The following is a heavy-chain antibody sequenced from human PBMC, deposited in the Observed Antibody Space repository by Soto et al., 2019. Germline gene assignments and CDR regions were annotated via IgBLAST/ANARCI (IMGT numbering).Heavy chain of an antibody. Sequence: QVQLQQWGAGLLKPSETLSLTCAVYGGSFSGYYWSWIHQPPGKGLEWIGEINHSGSTNYNPSLKSRVTISVDTSKNQFSLKLSSVTAADTAVYYCASGRYCSSTSCYKVWFDPWGQGTLVTVSS. D-gene: IGHD2-2*02. CDR2: INHSGST. CDR3: ASGRYCSSTSCYKVWFDP. J-gene: IGHJ5*02. CDR1: GGSFSGYY. V-gene: IGHV4-34*01.